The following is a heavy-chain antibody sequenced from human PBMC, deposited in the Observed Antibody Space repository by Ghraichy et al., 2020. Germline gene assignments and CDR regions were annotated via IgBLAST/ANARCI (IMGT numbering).Heavy chain of an antibody. Sequence: ASVKVSCKASGYTFTSYGISWVRQAPGQGLEWMGWISAYNGNTNYAQKLQGRVTMTTDTSTSTAYMELRSLRSDDTAVYYCARGGTYYYDSSGYFRAFDIWGQGTMVTVSS. CDR3: ARGGTYYYDSSGYFRAFDI. V-gene: IGHV1-18*04. D-gene: IGHD3-22*01. CDR1: GYTFTSYG. J-gene: IGHJ3*02. CDR2: ISAYNGNT.